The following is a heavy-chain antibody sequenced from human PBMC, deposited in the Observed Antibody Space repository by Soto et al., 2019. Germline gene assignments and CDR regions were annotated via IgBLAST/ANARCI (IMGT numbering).Heavy chain of an antibody. V-gene: IGHV3-30-3*01. J-gene: IGHJ4*02. Sequence: QVQLVESGGGVVQPGRSLRLSCAASGFTFSRHAMHWVRQAPGKGLEWVAVISYDGSDKYYADSVKGRFTISRDNSKNTLDLQMNSLRADDTAVLYCARNERGYSYGSMDYWGQGTLVTVSS. CDR1: GFTFSRHA. CDR3: ARNERGYSYGSMDY. D-gene: IGHD5-18*01. CDR2: ISYDGSDK.